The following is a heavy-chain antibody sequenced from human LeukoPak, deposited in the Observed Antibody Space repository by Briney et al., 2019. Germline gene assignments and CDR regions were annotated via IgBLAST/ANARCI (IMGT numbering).Heavy chain of an antibody. V-gene: IGHV4-59*08. CDR3: ARAVSGRFDY. Sequence: SETLSLTCTVSGGSMNPYHWGWIRQPPGKGLEWTGYIYYSGSTNYNPSLKSRVTISVDTSKNQFSLKLSSVTAADTAIYYCARAVSGRFDYWGQGTLVTVSS. CDR1: GGSMNPYH. D-gene: IGHD6-19*01. CDR2: IYYSGST. J-gene: IGHJ4*02.